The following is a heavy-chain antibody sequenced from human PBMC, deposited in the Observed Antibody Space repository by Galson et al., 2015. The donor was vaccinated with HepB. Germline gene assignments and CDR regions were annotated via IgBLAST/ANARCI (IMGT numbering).Heavy chain of an antibody. Sequence: SVKVSCKASGGTFSSYAISWVRQAPGQGLEWMGGIIPIFGTANYAQKFQGRVTITADESTSTAYMELSSLRSEDTAVYYCARDLRRGSGGSCFDYWGQGTLVTVSS. J-gene: IGHJ4*02. CDR1: GGTFSSYA. CDR2: IIPIFGTA. V-gene: IGHV1-69*13. D-gene: IGHD2-15*01. CDR3: ARDLRRGSGGSCFDY.